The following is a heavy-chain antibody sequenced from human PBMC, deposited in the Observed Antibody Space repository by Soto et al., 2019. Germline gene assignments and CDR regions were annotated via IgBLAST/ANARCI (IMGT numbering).Heavy chain of an antibody. CDR2: IKQDGSEK. CDR1: GLTFSSYW. Sequence: GGALRLSCAASGLTFSSYWRSWVRQAPGKGLEWVANIKQDGSEKYYVDSVKGRFTISRDNAKNSLYLQMNSLRAEDTAVYYCARENYYDSSEAFDIWSQGTMVTVSS. V-gene: IGHV3-7*01. D-gene: IGHD3-22*01. CDR3: ARENYYDSSEAFDI. J-gene: IGHJ3*02.